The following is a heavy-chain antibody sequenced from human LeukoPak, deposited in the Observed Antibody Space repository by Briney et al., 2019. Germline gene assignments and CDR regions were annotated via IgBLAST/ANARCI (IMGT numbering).Heavy chain of an antibody. CDR2: ISAYNGNT. CDR3: ARTPSLGYCTNGVCYTHYYYYYGMDV. D-gene: IGHD2-8*01. CDR1: GYTFTSYG. Sequence: ASVKVSCKASGYTFTSYGISWVRQAPGQGLEWMGWISAYNGNTNYAQKPQGRVTMTTDTSTSTAYMELRSLRSDDTAVYYCARTPSLGYCTNGVCYTHYYYYYGMDVWGQGTTVTVSS. J-gene: IGHJ6*02. V-gene: IGHV1-18*01.